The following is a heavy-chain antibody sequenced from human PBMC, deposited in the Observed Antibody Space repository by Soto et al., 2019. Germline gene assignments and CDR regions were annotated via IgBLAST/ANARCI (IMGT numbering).Heavy chain of an antibody. CDR3: ARELNRVRRIAAPCYYGMDV. J-gene: IGHJ6*02. D-gene: IGHD6-6*01. CDR2: IIPIFGTA. Sequence: QVQLVQSGAEVKKPGSSVKVSCKASGGTFSSYAISWVRQAPGQGLEWMGGIIPIFGTANYAQKFQGRVTITADESTSTAYMELSSLRSEDTAVYYCARELNRVRRIAAPCYYGMDVWGQGTTVTVSS. CDR1: GGTFSSYA. V-gene: IGHV1-69*01.